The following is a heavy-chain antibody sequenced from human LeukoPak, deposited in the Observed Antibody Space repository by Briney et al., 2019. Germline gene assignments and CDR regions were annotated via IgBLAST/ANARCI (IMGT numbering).Heavy chain of an antibody. CDR3: ARGLGITMVRGVNWFDP. CDR2: IIPIFGTA. Sequence: SVKVSCKASGGTFSSYAISWVRQAPGQGLEWMGGIIPIFGTANYAQKFQGRVTITADESTSTAYMELSSLRSEDTAVYYCARGLGITMVRGVNWFDPWGQGTLVTVSS. D-gene: IGHD3-10*01. V-gene: IGHV1-69*01. CDR1: GGTFSSYA. J-gene: IGHJ5*02.